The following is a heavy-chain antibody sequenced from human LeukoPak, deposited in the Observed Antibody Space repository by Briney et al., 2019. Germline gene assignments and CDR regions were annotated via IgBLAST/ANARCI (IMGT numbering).Heavy chain of an antibody. V-gene: IGHV1-2*04. CDR1: GYTFTDYY. D-gene: IGHD1-26*01. Sequence: ASVTVSFTASGYTFTDYYMHWVRQAPGQGREWMGWINPNSGGTNYAQKFQGWVTMTRDTSISTAYMELSRLRSDDTAVYYCARSVGGSYQFDYWGQGTLVTVSS. CDR2: INPNSGGT. J-gene: IGHJ4*02. CDR3: ARSVGGSYQFDY.